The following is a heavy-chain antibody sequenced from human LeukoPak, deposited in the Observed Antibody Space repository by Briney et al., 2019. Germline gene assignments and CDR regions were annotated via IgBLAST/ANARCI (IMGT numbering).Heavy chain of an antibody. D-gene: IGHD2-15*01. J-gene: IGHJ4*02. CDR1: GGSFIGYY. CDR3: ARPGGGPIR. CDR2: INHSGST. Sequence: SETLSLTCAVYGGSFIGYYWSWIRQPPGKGLEWIGEINHSGSTNYNPSLKSRVTISVDTSKNQFSLKLTSVTAADTAIYYCARPGGGPIRWGQGTLVTVSS. V-gene: IGHV4-34*01.